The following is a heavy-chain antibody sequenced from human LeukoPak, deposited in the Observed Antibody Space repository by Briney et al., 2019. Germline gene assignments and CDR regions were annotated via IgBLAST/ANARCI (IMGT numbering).Heavy chain of an antibody. J-gene: IGHJ3*02. CDR2: ISGSGGST. Sequence: GGSLRLSWAASGFTFSSYAMSWVRQAPGKGLEWVSAISGSGGSTYYADSVKGRFTISRDNSKNTLYLQMNSLRAEDTAVYYCAKDPDGQCSAFDIWGQGTMVTVSS. CDR3: AKDPDGQCSAFDI. D-gene: IGHD6-19*01. V-gene: IGHV3-23*01. CDR1: GFTFSSYA.